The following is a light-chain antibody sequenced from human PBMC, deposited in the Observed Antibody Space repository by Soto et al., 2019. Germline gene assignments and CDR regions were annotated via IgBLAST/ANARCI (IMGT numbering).Light chain of an antibody. CDR3: LYDFKFPRT. CDR2: AAS. CDR1: QNIRND. J-gene: IGKJ1*01. V-gene: IGKV1-6*01. Sequence: IQMTQSPSSLSASVGDRVTITCQASQNIRNDLGWYQQRVGRAPRLLIYAASSLDDGVPSRFSGSGSGTDFTLTISSLQPEDSATYYCLYDFKFPRTFAQGTKVDIK.